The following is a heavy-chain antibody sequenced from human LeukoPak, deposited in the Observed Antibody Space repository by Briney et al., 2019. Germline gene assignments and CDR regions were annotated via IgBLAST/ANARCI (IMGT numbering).Heavy chain of an antibody. D-gene: IGHD1-26*01. J-gene: IGHJ4*02. CDR2: IWYDGGNK. V-gene: IGHV3-33*01. CDR3: ARGRRSTGDTSWYFDS. Sequence: GSLRFSCAASGFTFNSYGMHWVRQAPGKGLEWVAAIWYDGGNKYYADSVKGRFAISRDNSKNTLDLQMNSLRAEDTAEYYCARGRRSTGDTSWYFDSWGQGTLVTVSS. CDR1: GFTFNSYG.